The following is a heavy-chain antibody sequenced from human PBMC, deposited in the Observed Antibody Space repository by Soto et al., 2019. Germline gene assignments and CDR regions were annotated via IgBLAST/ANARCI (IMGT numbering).Heavy chain of an antibody. CDR1: GYTFTSYD. V-gene: IGHV1-46*01. J-gene: IGHJ5*02. Sequence: ASVKVSCKASGYTFTSYDINWVRQATGQGLEWMGIINPSGGSTSYAQKFQGRVTMTTDTSTSTVYMELSSLRSEDTAVYYCAASYGDLRSNWFDPWGQGTLVTVSS. CDR2: INPSGGST. D-gene: IGHD4-17*01. CDR3: AASYGDLRSNWFDP.